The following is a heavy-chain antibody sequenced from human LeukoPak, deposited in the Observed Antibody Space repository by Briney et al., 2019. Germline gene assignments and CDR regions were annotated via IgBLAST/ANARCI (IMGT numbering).Heavy chain of an antibody. CDR3: ARDTSPSIAAAGYDAFDI. D-gene: IGHD6-13*01. V-gene: IGHV3-7*01. Sequence: PGGSLRLSCAASGFTFSGYWMNWVRQAPGKGLEWVANIKLDGSETHYADSVKGRFTISRDNARNSLYLQMNSLRVEDTAVYYCARDTSPSIAAAGYDAFDIWGQGTMVIVSS. CDR1: GFTFSGYW. J-gene: IGHJ3*02. CDR2: IKLDGSET.